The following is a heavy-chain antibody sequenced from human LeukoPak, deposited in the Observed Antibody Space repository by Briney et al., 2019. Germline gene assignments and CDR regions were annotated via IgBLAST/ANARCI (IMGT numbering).Heavy chain of an antibody. CDR1: GYSFTTYW. CDR2: IYPGDSDT. Sequence: GESLKISCKGSGYSFTTYWIGWVRQMPGKGLEWMGIIYPGDSDTKYSPSFQGQVTISADKAISTAYLQWSNLKASDTAMYYCARRNTAMVNDAFDIWGQGTMVTVSS. D-gene: IGHD5-18*01. J-gene: IGHJ3*02. CDR3: ARRNTAMVNDAFDI. V-gene: IGHV5-51*01.